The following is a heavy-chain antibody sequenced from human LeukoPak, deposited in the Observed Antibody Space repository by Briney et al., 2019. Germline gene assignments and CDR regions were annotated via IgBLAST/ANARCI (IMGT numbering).Heavy chain of an antibody. D-gene: IGHD3-3*01. Sequence: ASVKVSCKASGYTFTGYYMHWVRQAPGQGLEWMGWISAYNGNTNYAQKLQGRVTMTTDTSTSTAYMELRSLRSDDTAVYYCARTYYDFWSGYYYYGMDVWGQGTTVTVSS. CDR1: GYTFTGYY. V-gene: IGHV1-18*04. J-gene: IGHJ6*02. CDR3: ARTYYDFWSGYYYYGMDV. CDR2: ISAYNGNT.